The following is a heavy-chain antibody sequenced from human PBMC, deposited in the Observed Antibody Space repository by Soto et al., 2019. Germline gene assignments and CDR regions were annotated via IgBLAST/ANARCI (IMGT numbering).Heavy chain of an antibody. J-gene: IGHJ1*01. CDR1: GFTFSSYA. V-gene: IGHV3-23*01. CDR2: ISGSGGST. Sequence: GGSLRLSCAASGFTFSSYAMSWVRQAPGKGLEWVSAISGSGGSTYYADSVKGRFTISRDNSKNTLYLQMNSLRAEDTAVYYCAKNAAVAGTDDQVAEYFQHWGQGTLVTVSS. D-gene: IGHD6-19*01. CDR3: AKNAAVAGTDDQVAEYFQH.